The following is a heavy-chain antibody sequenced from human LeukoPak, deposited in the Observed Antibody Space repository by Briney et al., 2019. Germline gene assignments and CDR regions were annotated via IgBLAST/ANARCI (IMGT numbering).Heavy chain of an antibody. V-gene: IGHV1-2*06. J-gene: IGHJ5*02. CDR3: ARDGRNPQEFDP. CDR2: IIPNSGGS. CDR1: GYTFTGYF. Sequence: ASVKVSCKASGYTFTGYFMHWMRQAPGQGLEWMGRIIPNSGGSNFAQNFQGRVTMTRDTSISTAYMELSRLRSDDTAVYYCARDGRNPQEFDPWGQGTLVTVSS. D-gene: IGHD1-14*01.